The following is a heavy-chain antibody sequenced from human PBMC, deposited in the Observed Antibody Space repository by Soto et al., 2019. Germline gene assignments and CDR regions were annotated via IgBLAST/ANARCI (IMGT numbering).Heavy chain of an antibody. CDR3: ARAVDSTGYYRGYFDY. CDR2: INAGNGNT. Sequence: ASVKVSCKASGYTFTSYAMHWVRQAPGQRLEWMGWINAGNGNTKYSQKLQGRVTMTTDTSTGTAYMELRSLRSDDTAVYYCARAVDSTGYYRGYFDYWGRGTVVTVSS. J-gene: IGHJ4*02. V-gene: IGHV1-3*01. D-gene: IGHD3-22*01. CDR1: GYTFTSYA.